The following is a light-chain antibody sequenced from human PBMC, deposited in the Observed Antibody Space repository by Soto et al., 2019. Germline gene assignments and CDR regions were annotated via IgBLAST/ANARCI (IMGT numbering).Light chain of an antibody. CDR1: QSVSSNY. J-gene: IGKJ2*01. V-gene: IGKV3-20*01. CDR2: GAS. Sequence: EMVLTQSPGTLSLSPGERATLSCRASQSVSSNYLAWYQQKPGQAPRLLIFGASSRATGIPDRFSGSGSGTDFTLTISRLEPEDFAVYYCQQYDTSPYTFGQVTKLEIK. CDR3: QQYDTSPYT.